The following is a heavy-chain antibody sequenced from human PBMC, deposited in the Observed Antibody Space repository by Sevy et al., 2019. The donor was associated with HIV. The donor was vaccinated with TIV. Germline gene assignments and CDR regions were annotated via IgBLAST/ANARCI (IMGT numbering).Heavy chain of an antibody. J-gene: IGHJ6*02. V-gene: IGHV3-30*18. D-gene: IGHD3-10*01. CDR1: GFTFSSYG. CDR2: ISYDGSNK. CDR3: AKDEIPMVRGVTYYYYGMDV. Sequence: GESLKISCAASGFTFSSYGMHWVRQAPGKGLEWVAVISYDGSNKYYADSVKGRFTISRDNSKNTLYLKMNSLRAEDTAVYYCAKDEIPMVRGVTYYYYGMDVWGQGTTVTVSS.